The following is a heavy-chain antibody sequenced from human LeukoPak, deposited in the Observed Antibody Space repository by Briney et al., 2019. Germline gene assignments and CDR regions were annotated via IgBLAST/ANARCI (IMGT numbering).Heavy chain of an antibody. CDR1: GFTFSDYY. CDR3: ARPLPYYYGSGSYLPGDY. D-gene: IGHD3-10*01. Sequence: PGGSLRLSCAASGFTFSDYYMSWIRQAPGKGLEWVSYISSSGSTIYYADSVKGRFTISRDNAKNSLYLQMNSLRAEVTAVYYCARPLPYYYGSGSYLPGDYWGQGTLVTVSS. J-gene: IGHJ4*02. V-gene: IGHV3-11*04. CDR2: ISSSGSTI.